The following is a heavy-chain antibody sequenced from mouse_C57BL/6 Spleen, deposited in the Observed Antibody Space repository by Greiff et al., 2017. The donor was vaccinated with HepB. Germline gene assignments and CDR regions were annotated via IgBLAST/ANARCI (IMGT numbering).Heavy chain of an antibody. CDR1: GFTFSDAW. V-gene: IGHV6-6*01. D-gene: IGHD2-3*01. CDR2: IRNKANNHAT. CDR3: TRRGTLQDGYYNYYAMDY. Sequence: DVKLQESGGGLVQPGGSMKLSCAASGFTFSDAWMDWVRQSPEKGLEWVAEIRNKANNHATYYAESVTGRFTISRDDSKSSVDLQTNSLRAEDTGSYYWTRRGTLQDGYYNYYAMDYGGQGTSVTVSS. J-gene: IGHJ4*01.